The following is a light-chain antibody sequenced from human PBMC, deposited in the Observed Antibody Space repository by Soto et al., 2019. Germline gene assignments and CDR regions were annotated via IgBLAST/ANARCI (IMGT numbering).Light chain of an antibody. J-gene: IGKJ1*01. V-gene: IGKV1-39*01. CDR1: QSIGSY. Sequence: DIQMNQSPSSLSASVGDRVTITYLASQSIGSYLNWYQQQPGRAPNLLIYAASSLQSGVPSRFSGSGSGTAFTLTISSLQPEDFATYYCQQSYSTPQTFGQGTKVDI. CDR2: AAS. CDR3: QQSYSTPQT.